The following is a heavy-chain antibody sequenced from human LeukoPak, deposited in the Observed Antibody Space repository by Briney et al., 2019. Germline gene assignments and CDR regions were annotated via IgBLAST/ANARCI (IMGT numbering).Heavy chain of an antibody. CDR3: ARTGYGRDYYGMDV. V-gene: IGHV4-59*01. CDR1: GGSTSGSY. CDR2: IHYTGST. J-gene: IGHJ6*02. D-gene: IGHD1-26*01. Sequence: SETLSLTCTVSGGSTSGSYWSWVRQPPGKGLLWIGYIHYTGSTDYNPSLKSRVTISIDTPKNQVSLRVTSVTAADTAVYYCARTGYGRDYYGMDVWGQGTAVTVSS.